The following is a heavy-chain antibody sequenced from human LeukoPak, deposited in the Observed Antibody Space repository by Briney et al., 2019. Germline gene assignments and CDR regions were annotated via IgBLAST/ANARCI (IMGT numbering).Heavy chain of an antibody. D-gene: IGHD2-2*01. V-gene: IGHV1-8*01. CDR1: GYTFTSYD. CDR3: ALGYCSSTSCYSPKYYYYYYGMDV. CDR2: MNPNSGNT. Sequence: ASVKVSCKASGYTFTSYDINWVRQATGQGLEWMGWMNPNSGNTGYALKFQGRVTMTRNTSISTAYMELSSLRSEDTAVYYCALGYCSSTSCYSPKYYYYYYGMDVWGQGTTVTVSS. J-gene: IGHJ6*02.